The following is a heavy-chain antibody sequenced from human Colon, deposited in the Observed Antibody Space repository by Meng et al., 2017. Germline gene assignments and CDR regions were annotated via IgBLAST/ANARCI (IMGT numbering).Heavy chain of an antibody. V-gene: IGHV1-18*01. Sequence: ASVKVSCKASGYNIRDQGFLWVRQAPGQGLEGMGWISGYNGNTNYAQKFQGRATMTADTSTNTGYMELRSLRSDDTAVYYCARDLGGRWAVAEPIDYWGQGTLVTVSS. CDR1: GYNIRDQG. CDR2: ISGYNGNT. CDR3: ARDLGGRWAVAEPIDY. D-gene: IGHD6-19*01. J-gene: IGHJ4*02.